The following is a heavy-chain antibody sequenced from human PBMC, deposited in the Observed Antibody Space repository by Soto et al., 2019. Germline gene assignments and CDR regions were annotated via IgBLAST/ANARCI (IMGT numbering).Heavy chain of an antibody. CDR3: ARATIVVVVAATPDAFDI. Sequence: ETLSLTCAVYGGSFSGYYWSWIRQPPGKGLEWIGEINHSGSTNYNPSLKSRVTISVDTSKNQFSLKLSSVTAADTAVYYCARATIVVVVAATPDAFDIWGQGTMVTVSS. CDR2: INHSGST. J-gene: IGHJ3*02. V-gene: IGHV4-34*01. D-gene: IGHD2-15*01. CDR1: GGSFSGYY.